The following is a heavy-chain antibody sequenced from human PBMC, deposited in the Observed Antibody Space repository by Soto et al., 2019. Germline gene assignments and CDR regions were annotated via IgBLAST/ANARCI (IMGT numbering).Heavy chain of an antibody. V-gene: IGHV3-30*03. J-gene: IGHJ3*02. CDR2: ISYDGSNK. CDR3: ARAPYYDRTGAAFDI. CDR1: GFTFSSYG. D-gene: IGHD3-22*01. Sequence: PGGSLRLSCAASGFTFSSYGMHWVRQAPGKGLEWVAVISYDGSNKYYADSVKGRFTISRDNAKNSLYLQMNSLRAEDTVVYYCARAPYYDRTGAAFDIWGQGTMVTVS.